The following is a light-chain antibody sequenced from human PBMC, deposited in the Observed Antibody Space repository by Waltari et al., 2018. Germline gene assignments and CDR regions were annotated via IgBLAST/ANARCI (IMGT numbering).Light chain of an antibody. CDR2: TTS. CDR1: QGISSY. V-gene: IGKV1-8*01. CDR3: QQYYSYPVA. J-gene: IGKJ3*01. Sequence: AIRLTQSPSSLSASTGDRVTITCRASQGISSYLAWYQQKPGEAPRLLIYTTSTLQSGVPSRFSGSGSGTDFTLTISSLQSEDFATYYCQQYYSYPVAFGPGTKVDIK.